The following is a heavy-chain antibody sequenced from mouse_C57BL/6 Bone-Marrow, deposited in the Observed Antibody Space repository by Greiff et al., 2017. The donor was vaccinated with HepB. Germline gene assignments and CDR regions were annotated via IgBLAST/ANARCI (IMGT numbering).Heavy chain of an antibody. J-gene: IGHJ4*01. Sequence: EVQLQESGGGLVQPGGSLKLSCAASGFTFSDYGMAWVRQAPRKGPEWVAFISNLAYSIYYADAVTGRFTISRENAKNTLYLEMSSLRSEDTAMYYCARQIPYYYGRSYDAMDYWGQGTSVTVSS. CDR3: ARQIPYYYGRSYDAMDY. V-gene: IGHV5-15*01. D-gene: IGHD1-1*01. CDR2: ISNLAYSI. CDR1: GFTFSDYG.